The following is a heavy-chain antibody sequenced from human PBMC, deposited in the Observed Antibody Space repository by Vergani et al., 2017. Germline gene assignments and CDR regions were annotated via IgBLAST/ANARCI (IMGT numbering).Heavy chain of an antibody. CDR1: GFTFSSYA. Sequence: EVQLLESGGGLVQPGGSLRLSCAASGFTFSSYAMSWVRQGPGKGLEWVSAISGSGGSTYYADSVKGRFTISRDNSKNTLYLQMNSLRAEDTAVYYCAKGNDMIVEVIDYWGQGTLVTVSS. CDR2: ISGSGGST. D-gene: IGHD3-22*01. V-gene: IGHV3-23*01. CDR3: AKGNDMIVEVIDY. J-gene: IGHJ4*02.